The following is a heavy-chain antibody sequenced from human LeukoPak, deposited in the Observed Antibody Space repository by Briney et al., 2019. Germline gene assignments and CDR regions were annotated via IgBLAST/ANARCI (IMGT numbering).Heavy chain of an antibody. J-gene: IGHJ4*02. CDR2: ISSSSSYI. CDR3: ARAGSDTAMVTSIDY. D-gene: IGHD5-18*01. V-gene: IGHV3-21*01. CDR1: GFTFSSYS. Sequence: GGSLRLSCAASGFTFSSYSMNWVRQAPGKGLEWVSSISSSSSYIYYADSVKGRFTISRDNAKNSLYLQMNSLRAEDTAVYYCARAGSDTAMVTSIDYWGQGTLVTVSS.